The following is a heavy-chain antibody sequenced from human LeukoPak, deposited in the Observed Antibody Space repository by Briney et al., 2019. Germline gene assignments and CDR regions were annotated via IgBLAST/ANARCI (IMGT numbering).Heavy chain of an antibody. CDR3: ARVPLAARGYYFDH. CDR1: GGTFSSYA. D-gene: IGHD6-6*01. J-gene: IGHJ4*02. CDR2: IIPILGIA. V-gene: IGHV1-69*04. Sequence: SVKVSCKASGGTFSSYAISWVRQAPGQGLEWMGRIIPILGIANYARKFQGRVTITADNSTSTAYMELSSLRSEDTAVYYCARVPLAARGYYFDHWGQGTLVTVSS.